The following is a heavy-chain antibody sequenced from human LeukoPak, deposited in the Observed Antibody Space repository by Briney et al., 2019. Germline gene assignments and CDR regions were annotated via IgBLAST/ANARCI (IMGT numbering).Heavy chain of an antibody. CDR2: IYYSGST. CDR1: GGSISSYY. Sequence: PSETLSLTCTVSGGSISSYYWSWIRQPPGKGLEWIGYIYYSGSTNYNPSLKSRVTISVDTSKNQFSLKLSSVTAADTAVYYCARVMFSVAGTKSDYWGQGTLVTVSS. CDR3: ARVMFSVAGTKSDY. V-gene: IGHV4-59*01. J-gene: IGHJ4*02. D-gene: IGHD6-19*01.